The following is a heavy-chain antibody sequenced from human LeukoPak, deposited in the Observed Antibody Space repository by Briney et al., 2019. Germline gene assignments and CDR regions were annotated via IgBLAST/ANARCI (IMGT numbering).Heavy chain of an antibody. V-gene: IGHV3-23*01. J-gene: IGHJ5*02. Sequence: GGSLRLSCAASGFTFSSYVMSWVRQAPGKGLEWVSGISGSGGSTYYAGSVKGRFTISRDNSNNTLYLQMNSLRAEDTAVYYCARDLGQYYDTSDNWFDPWGQGTLVTVSS. CDR1: GFTFSSYV. CDR3: ARDLGQYYDTSDNWFDP. D-gene: IGHD3-22*01. CDR2: ISGSGGST.